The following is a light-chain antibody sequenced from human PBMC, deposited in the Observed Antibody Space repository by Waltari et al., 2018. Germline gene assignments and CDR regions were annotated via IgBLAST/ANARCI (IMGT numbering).Light chain of an antibody. CDR3: SSYTSSSTWV. Sequence: QSALTHPPSASGFLGQSVTISCTGTSSDVGGSDYVSRKRRHRGKVPRLMVYEVSNRPSGVAHRFSGSRSGRTASLSISGLQAEDEADYYCSSYTSSSTWVFGGGTKLTVL. V-gene: IGLV2-14*01. J-gene: IGLJ3*02. CDR2: EVS. CDR1: SSDVGGSDY.